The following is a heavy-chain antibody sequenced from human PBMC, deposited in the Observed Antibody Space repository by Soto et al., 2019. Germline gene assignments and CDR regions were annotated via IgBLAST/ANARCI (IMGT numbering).Heavy chain of an antibody. V-gene: IGHV1-2*04. D-gene: IGHD6-13*01. J-gene: IGHJ6*02. CDR2: INPNSGGT. Sequence: ASVKVSCKASGYTFTGYYMHWVRQAPGQGLEWMGWINPNSGGTNYAQKFQGWVTMTRDTSISTAYMELSRLGSDDTAVYYCARDYIAAAEDYYYGMDVWGQGTTVTVSS. CDR3: ARDYIAAAEDYYYGMDV. CDR1: GYTFTGYY.